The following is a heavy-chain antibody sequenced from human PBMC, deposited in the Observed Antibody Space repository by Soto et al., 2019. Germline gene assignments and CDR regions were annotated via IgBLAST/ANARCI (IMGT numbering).Heavy chain of an antibody. Sequence: PSQTLSLTCAISGDSVSTNSATWDWIRQSPSGGLEWLGRTYYRSKWYNDYAVSVKGRITINPDTSKNKLSLQLNSVTPDDTAVYYCARLIGNSWLDSWGQGTLVTVS. D-gene: IGHD2-8*01. CDR3: ARLIGNSWLDS. J-gene: IGHJ5*01. V-gene: IGHV6-1*01. CDR2: TYYRSKWYN. CDR1: GDSVSTNSAT.